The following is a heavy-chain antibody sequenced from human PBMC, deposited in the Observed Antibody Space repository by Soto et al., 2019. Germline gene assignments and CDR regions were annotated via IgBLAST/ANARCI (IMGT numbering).Heavy chain of an antibody. Sequence: QVQLVQYGAEVKKPGASVKVSCKASGYTFTSYDINWVRQANGQGLEWMGWMNPNSGNTGYAQKFQGRVTMTRNTSISTAYMELSSLRSEDTAVYYCARERSAAGTGWFDPWGQGTLVTVSS. CDR3: ARERSAAGTGWFDP. CDR2: MNPNSGNT. CDR1: GYTFTSYD. D-gene: IGHD6-13*01. J-gene: IGHJ5*02. V-gene: IGHV1-8*01.